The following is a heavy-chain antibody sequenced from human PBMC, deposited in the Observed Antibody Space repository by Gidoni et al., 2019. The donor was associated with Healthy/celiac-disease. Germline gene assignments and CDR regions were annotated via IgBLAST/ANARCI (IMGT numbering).Heavy chain of an antibody. CDR3: AKDINLVGGWAPSYAFDI. Sequence: EVQLVESGGVVVQPGGSLRLSCAASGFTFDDYTMHWVRQAPGKGLEWVSLISWDGGSTYYADSVKGRFTISRDNSKNSLYLQMNSLRTEDTALYYCAKDINLVGGWAPSYAFDIWGQGTMVTVSS. CDR2: ISWDGGST. V-gene: IGHV3-43*01. J-gene: IGHJ3*02. CDR1: GFTFDDYT. D-gene: IGHD6-19*01.